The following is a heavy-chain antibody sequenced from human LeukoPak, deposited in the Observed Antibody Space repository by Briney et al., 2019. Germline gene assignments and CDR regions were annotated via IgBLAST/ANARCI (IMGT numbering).Heavy chain of an antibody. CDR2: ISGSGGHI. CDR3: ARDSTCYYDSENAAFDI. Sequence: PGGSLRLSCAASGFIFSSFSMNWVRQAPGKGLEWVSSISGSGGHIYYADSVKGRFTVSRDNAENSMYLQMNSLRGEDTAVYYCARDSTCYYDSENAAFDIWGQGTMVTVSS. D-gene: IGHD1-26*01. V-gene: IGHV3-21*01. J-gene: IGHJ3*02. CDR1: GFIFSSFS.